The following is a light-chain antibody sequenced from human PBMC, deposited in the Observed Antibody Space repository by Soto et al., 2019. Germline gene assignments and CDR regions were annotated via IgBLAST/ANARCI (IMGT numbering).Light chain of an antibody. CDR2: TAS. CDR3: QQSYSSHQT. Sequence: DIQMTQSPSSLSASVGDRVTITCRASKSIRSYLNWYQQKLGKAPKLLIYTASNLQSGVPSRFSGSGSGTDFTLTINSLQPEDYATYFCQQSYSSHQTFGQGTKVEIK. CDR1: KSIRSY. J-gene: IGKJ1*01. V-gene: IGKV1-39*01.